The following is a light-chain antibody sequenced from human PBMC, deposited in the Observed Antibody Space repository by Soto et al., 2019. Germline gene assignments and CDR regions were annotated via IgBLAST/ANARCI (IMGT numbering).Light chain of an antibody. J-gene: IGLJ2*01. V-gene: IGLV3-21*02. CDR1: SLGGES. Sequence: SYELTQPPSVSVAAGQTARITCGGNSLGGESVHWYQQKPGQAPVLVIYDDSDRPSGIPERFSGSNRVNTATLTISRVEAGDEADYYCQVWDFSSALVVFGGGTKLTVL. CDR2: DDS. CDR3: QVWDFSSALVV.